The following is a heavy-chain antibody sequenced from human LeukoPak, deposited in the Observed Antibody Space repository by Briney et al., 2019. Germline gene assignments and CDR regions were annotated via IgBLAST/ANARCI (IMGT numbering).Heavy chain of an antibody. D-gene: IGHD2-2*03. J-gene: IGHJ4*02. V-gene: IGHV3-7*01. CDR3: ARDRDGSTLGLFDF. Sequence: PGGSLRLSCAASGFTLSSYWMSWVRQDPGKGLEWVAKIKRDGSEKQYVDSVKGRFTISRDNAKNSLYLEMNSLRAEDTVVYYCARDRDGSTLGLFDFWGQGTLVTVSS. CDR2: IKRDGSEK. CDR1: GFTLSSYW.